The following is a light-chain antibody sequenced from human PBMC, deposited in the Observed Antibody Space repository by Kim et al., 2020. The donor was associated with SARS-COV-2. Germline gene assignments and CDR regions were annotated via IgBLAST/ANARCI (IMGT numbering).Light chain of an antibody. CDR1: QSVSNSY. CDR2: GAS. CDR3: QQYGSSPLT. V-gene: IGKV3-20*01. Sequence: TPGERATLPCRASQSVSNSYLAWYQQKPGQAPRLLIYGASSRATGIPDRFSGSGSGTDFTFSISRLEPEDFAVYYCQQYGSSPLTFGGGTKLEI. J-gene: IGKJ4*01.